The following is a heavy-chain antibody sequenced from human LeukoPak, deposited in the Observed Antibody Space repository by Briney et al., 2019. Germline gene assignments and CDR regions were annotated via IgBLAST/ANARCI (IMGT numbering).Heavy chain of an antibody. J-gene: IGHJ4*02. V-gene: IGHV3-7*01. CDR1: GFTFSSHW. CDR2: MKQDGSER. D-gene: IGHD3-16*02. Sequence: GGSLRLSCAASGFTFSSHWVNWVRQAPGKGLEWVANMKQDGSERNYVDSVKGRFTISRDDSKNTLYLQMNSLRAEDTAVYYCAKDHGLMITFGGVIVAWGQGTLVTVSS. CDR3: AKDHGLMITFGGVIVA.